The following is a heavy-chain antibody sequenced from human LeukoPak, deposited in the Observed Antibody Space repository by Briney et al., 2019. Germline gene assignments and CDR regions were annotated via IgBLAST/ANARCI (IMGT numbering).Heavy chain of an antibody. D-gene: IGHD3-22*01. Sequence: SETLSLTCTVSGGSINSGGHDWSWIRQHPGQGLEWIGNIKYSGITYYSPSVKRRVTISRDTSKNQFSLKLTSVIAADTAVYYCARMVIDSFDHWGLGTLVTVSS. CDR2: IKYSGIT. J-gene: IGHJ4*02. V-gene: IGHV4-31*03. CDR3: ARMVIDSFDH. CDR1: GGSINSGGHD.